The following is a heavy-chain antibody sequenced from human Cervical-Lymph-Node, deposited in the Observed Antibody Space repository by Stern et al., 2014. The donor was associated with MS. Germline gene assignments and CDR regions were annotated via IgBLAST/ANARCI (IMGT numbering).Heavy chain of an antibody. J-gene: IGHJ6*02. V-gene: IGHV1-69*01. CDR1: GGTFSSNA. D-gene: IGHD1-26*01. CDR2: VIPIFGTA. CDR3: ARGELKEGLVRGMDV. Sequence: EQLVESGAEVKKPGSSVKVSCKASGGTFSSNAISWVRHAPGQEREWMGGVIPIFGTANSDPQIQGRVTITADEHTSPVYLQLLSLRSEDTAVYYCARGELKEGLVRGMDVWGQGTTVTVSS.